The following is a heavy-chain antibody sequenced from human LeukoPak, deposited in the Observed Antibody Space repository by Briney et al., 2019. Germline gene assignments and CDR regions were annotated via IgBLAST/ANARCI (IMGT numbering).Heavy chain of an antibody. J-gene: IGHJ4*02. CDR1: GFNFSDYY. CDR3: ARGKRRFDY. V-gene: IGHV3-11*01. Sequence: PGGSLRLSCAASGFNFSDYYMSWLRQAPGKGLEWVSYISSSGFSTYYAGSVKGRFTISRDNARNSLYLQMNSLAPEDTALYYCARGKRRFDYWGQGTLVSVSS. CDR2: ISSSGFST.